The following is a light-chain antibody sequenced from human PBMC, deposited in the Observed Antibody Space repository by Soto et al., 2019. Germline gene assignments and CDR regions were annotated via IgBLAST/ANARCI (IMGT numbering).Light chain of an antibody. CDR3: QQSNNWPFT. Sequence: EVVMTQSPATLSVSPGERATLSCRASQRIASNLAWYQQKPGQAPRLLIYAASTRATGIPARFSGSRSGTEFTLIISSLQSVDFAVYYCQQSNNWPFTVGPGTKVDI. CDR1: QRIASN. V-gene: IGKV3-15*01. J-gene: IGKJ3*01. CDR2: AAS.